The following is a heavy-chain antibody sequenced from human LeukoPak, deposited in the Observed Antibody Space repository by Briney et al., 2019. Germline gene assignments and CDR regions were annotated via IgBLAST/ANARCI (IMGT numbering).Heavy chain of an antibody. V-gene: IGHV3-64*01. D-gene: IGHD3-22*01. CDR1: GFTFSSYA. CDR2: ISSNGGST. Sequence: QPGGSLRLSCAASGFTFSSYAMHWVRQAPGKGLEYVSAISSNGGSTYYANSVKGRFTISRDNSKNTLYLQMGSLRAEDMAVYYCARGSDYDSSGFGLPGRYYYYYYMDAWGKGTTVTVSS. CDR3: ARGSDYDSSGFGLPGRYYYYYYMDA. J-gene: IGHJ6*03.